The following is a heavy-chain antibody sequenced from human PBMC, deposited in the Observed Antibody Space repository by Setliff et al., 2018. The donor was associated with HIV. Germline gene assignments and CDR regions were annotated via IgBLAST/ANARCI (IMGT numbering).Heavy chain of an antibody. D-gene: IGHD1-1*01. CDR1: GGTFSSYG. V-gene: IGHV1-69*05. Sequence: SVKVSCKASGGTFSSYGYSWVRQAPGQGLEWMGGIVPLFDTTNYAQRFQGRVTLTTDTSRGTAYMELKSLTSDDTAVYYCARVPGTLGTGKSSDFWGQGTLVTVSS. CDR3: ARVPGTLGTGKSSDF. J-gene: IGHJ4*02. CDR2: IVPLFDTT.